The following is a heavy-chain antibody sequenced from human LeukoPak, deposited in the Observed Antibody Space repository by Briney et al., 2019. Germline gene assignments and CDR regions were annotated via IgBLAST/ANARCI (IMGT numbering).Heavy chain of an antibody. V-gene: IGHV4-59*01. CDR2: IYYSGST. CDR3: ARGPSWATPQPNWFDP. D-gene: IGHD5-12*01. Sequence: SETLSLTCTVSGGSISSYYWSWIRQPPGKGLECIGFIYYSGSTNYNPSLKSRVTISVDTSKNQFSLRLSSVTAEDTAVYYCARGPSWATPQPNWFDPWGQGTLVTVSS. CDR1: GGSISSYY. J-gene: IGHJ5*02.